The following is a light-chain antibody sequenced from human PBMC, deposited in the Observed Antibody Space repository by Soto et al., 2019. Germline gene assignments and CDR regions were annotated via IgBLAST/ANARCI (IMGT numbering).Light chain of an antibody. CDR1: KIGGKN. Sequence: SYELTQPLSVSVALGQTARITCGGNKIGGKNVHWYQLNPGQAPVLVIYRDTNRPSGIPERFSGSNSGNTATLVIRGAQVGDDAYYFCQVWDSSTVVFGGGTKLTVL. CDR3: QVWDSSTVV. J-gene: IGLJ3*02. CDR2: RDT. V-gene: IGLV3-9*01.